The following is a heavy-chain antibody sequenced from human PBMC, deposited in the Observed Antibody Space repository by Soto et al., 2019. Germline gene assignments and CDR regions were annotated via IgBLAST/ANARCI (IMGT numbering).Heavy chain of an antibody. CDR3: ANWNYPQSD. Sequence: QVQLVESGGGVVQPGKSLRLSCAASGFTFNTYGMHWVRQAPGKGPEWVAVISNDGSNKYYADSVKGRFTISRDNSKNTLDLQMNSLRAEDTAVYYCANWNYPQSDWGQGTRVTVSS. CDR1: GFTFNTYG. CDR2: ISNDGSNK. J-gene: IGHJ4*02. D-gene: IGHD1-7*01. V-gene: IGHV3-30*18.